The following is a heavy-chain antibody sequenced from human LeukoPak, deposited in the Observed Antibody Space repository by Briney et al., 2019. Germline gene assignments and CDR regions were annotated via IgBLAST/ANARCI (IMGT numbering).Heavy chain of an antibody. CDR1: GYTFTSYG. V-gene: IGHV1-18*01. CDR2: ISAYNGNT. D-gene: IGHD2-15*01. Sequence: ASVKVSCKASGYTFTSYGISWVRQAPGQGLEWMGWISAYNGNTNYAQKLQGRVTMTTDTSTGTAYMELRSLRSDDTAVYYCARVNIVVVVAARGAFDIWGQGTMVTVSS. J-gene: IGHJ3*02. CDR3: ARVNIVVVVAARGAFDI.